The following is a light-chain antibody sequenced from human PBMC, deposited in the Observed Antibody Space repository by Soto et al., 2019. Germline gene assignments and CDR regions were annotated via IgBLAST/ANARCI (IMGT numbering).Light chain of an antibody. J-gene: IGKJ1*01. CDR2: GAS. Sequence: ETVMTRSPATLSVSPGGRATLSCRASQSISDTLAWYQQKPGQAPRLLIHGASTRATGFPARFSGSGSGTDFTLTISSLQSEDFAIYYCQQYNNWPWTFGQGTKVEIK. CDR1: QSISDT. CDR3: QQYNNWPWT. V-gene: IGKV3-15*01.